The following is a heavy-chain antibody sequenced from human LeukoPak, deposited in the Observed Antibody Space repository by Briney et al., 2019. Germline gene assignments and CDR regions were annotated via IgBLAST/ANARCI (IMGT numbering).Heavy chain of an antibody. CDR3: ARSGNSQYYYYGMDV. Sequence: ASVKVSCKASGYTFTGYYMHWVRQAPGQGLEWMGWISAYNGNTNYAQKLQGRVTMTTDTSTSTAYMELRSLRSDDTAVYYCARSGNSQYYYYGMDVWGQGTTVTVSS. J-gene: IGHJ6*02. D-gene: IGHD4-23*01. CDR1: GYTFTGYY. V-gene: IGHV1-18*04. CDR2: ISAYNGNT.